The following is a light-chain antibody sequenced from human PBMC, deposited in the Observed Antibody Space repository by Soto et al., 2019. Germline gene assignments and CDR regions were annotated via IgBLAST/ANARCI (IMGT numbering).Light chain of an antibody. V-gene: IGLV2-14*01. CDR3: SSYTSSIIPFCV. CDR2: EVS. J-gene: IGLJ1*01. Sequence: QSALTQPASVSGSPGQSITISCTATNSDFGDYNYVSWYQHHPGKAPKLIIYEVSNRPSGVSIRFSGSKSGNTASLTISGLQAEDEADYYCSSYTSSIIPFCVFGAGTKVTVL. CDR1: NSDFGDYNY.